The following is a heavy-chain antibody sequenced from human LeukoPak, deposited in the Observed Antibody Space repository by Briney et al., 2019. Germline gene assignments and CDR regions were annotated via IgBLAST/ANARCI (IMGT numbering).Heavy chain of an antibody. Sequence: GGSLRLSCAASAFSISPFCMSWVRQAPGKGLEWVSSISSSSSYIYYADSVKGRFTISRDNAKNSLYLQMNSLRAEDTAVYYCARDGTSGYSSSWYPYWGQGTLVTVSS. CDR2: ISSSSSYI. CDR3: ARDGTSGYSSSWYPY. J-gene: IGHJ4*02. V-gene: IGHV3-21*01. CDR1: AFSISPFC. D-gene: IGHD6-13*01.